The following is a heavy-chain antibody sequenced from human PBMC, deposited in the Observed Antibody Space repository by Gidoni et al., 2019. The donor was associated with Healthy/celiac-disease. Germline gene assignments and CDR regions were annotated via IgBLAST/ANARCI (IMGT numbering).Heavy chain of an antibody. Sequence: QVQLVQSGAEVKKPGAAVKVSCKASGYTFTDNHMTWGRQAPGKGFAWMGGINPKSGGTNYVEKFQGRVTMTRDTSISTAYMELSRLRSDDTAVYYCARDLFSIAVAGTGEYNWFDPWGQGTLVTVSS. CDR3: ARDLFSIAVAGTGEYNWFDP. CDR2: INPKSGGT. D-gene: IGHD6-19*01. V-gene: IGHV1-2*02. J-gene: IGHJ5*02. CDR1: GYTFTDNH.